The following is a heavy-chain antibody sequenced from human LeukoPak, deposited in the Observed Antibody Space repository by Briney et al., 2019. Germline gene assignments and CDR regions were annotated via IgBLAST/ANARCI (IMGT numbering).Heavy chain of an antibody. CDR1: GFSFSNYG. CDR2: IWYDGVNK. V-gene: IGHV3-33*01. D-gene: IGHD5-12*01. Sequence: PGGSLRLSCAASGFSFSNYGMHWVRQAPGKGLEWVAVIWYDGVNKYYADSVKGRFTISRDMPKNTLYLQMNSLRAEDTAVYYCAREGIVATPDYWGQGTLVTVSS. CDR3: AREGIVATPDY. J-gene: IGHJ4*02.